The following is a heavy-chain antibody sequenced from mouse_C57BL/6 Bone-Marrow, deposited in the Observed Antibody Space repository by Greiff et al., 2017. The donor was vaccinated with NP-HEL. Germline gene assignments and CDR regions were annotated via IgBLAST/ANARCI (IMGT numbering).Heavy chain of an antibody. D-gene: IGHD1-1*01. J-gene: IGHJ1*03. CDR1: GFTFSRYA. V-gene: IGHV5-9-1*02. CDR3: TRGLLRFDV. CDR2: ISSGGDYI. Sequence: EVKLMESGEGLVKPGGSLKLSCAASGFTFSRYAMSWVRQTPEKRLEWVAYISSGGDYIYYADTVKGRFTISRDNARNTLYLQMSSLKSEDTAMYYCTRGLLRFDVWGTGTTVTVSS.